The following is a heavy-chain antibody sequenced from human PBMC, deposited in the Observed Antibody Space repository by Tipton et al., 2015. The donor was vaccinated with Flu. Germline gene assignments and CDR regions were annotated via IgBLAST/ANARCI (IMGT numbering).Heavy chain of an antibody. CDR1: GGSLSSYY. Sequence: GLVKPSETLSLTCTVSGGSLSSYYWSWIRQPAGKGLEWIGRIYTSGSTNYNPSLKSRLTMSLDASKQQFSLKLSSVTAADTAVYYCARGSGSGTFMIFDLWGQGTLVTVSS. D-gene: IGHD3-10*01. CDR3: ARGSGSGTFMIFDL. J-gene: IGHJ4*02. CDR2: IYTSGST. V-gene: IGHV4-4*07.